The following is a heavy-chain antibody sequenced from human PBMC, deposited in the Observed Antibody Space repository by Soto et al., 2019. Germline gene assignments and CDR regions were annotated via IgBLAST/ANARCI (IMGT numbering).Heavy chain of an antibody. V-gene: IGHV3-23*01. D-gene: IGHD6-13*01. CDR2: ISGSGGST. Sequence: PGGSLRLSCAASGFTFSSYAMSWVRQAPGKGLEWVSAISGSGGSTYYADSVKGRFTISRDNSKNTLYLQMNSLRAEDTAVYYCAKAADTGIAAAGSASNWFDPWGQGTLVTVSS. J-gene: IGHJ5*02. CDR1: GFTFSSYA. CDR3: AKAADTGIAAAGSASNWFDP.